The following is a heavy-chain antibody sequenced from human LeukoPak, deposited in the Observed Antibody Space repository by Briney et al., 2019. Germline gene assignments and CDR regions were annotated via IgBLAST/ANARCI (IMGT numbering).Heavy chain of an antibody. D-gene: IGHD3-3*01. CDR2: IKQDGSEK. CDR1: GFTFSSYW. J-gene: IGHJ6*02. CDR3: ARGLLHTSYDFWSGYQDSYYYGMDV. V-gene: IGHV3-7*01. Sequence: AGGSLRLSCAASGFTFSSYWMSWVRQAPGKGLEWVANIKQDGSEKYYVDSVKGRFTISRDNAKNSLYLQMNSLRAEDTAVYYCARGLLHTSYDFWSGYQDSYYYGMDVWGQGTTVTVSS.